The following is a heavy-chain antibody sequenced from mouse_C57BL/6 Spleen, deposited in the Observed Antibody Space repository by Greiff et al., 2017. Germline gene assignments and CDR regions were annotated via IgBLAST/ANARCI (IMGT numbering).Heavy chain of an antibody. Sequence: VQLQQSGPELVKPGASVKISCKASGYTFTDYYMNWVKQSHGKSLVWIGDINPNNGGTSYNQKFKGKATLTVDKSSSTAYMELRSLTSEDSAVYYCARRDYYGSSYWYFDVWGTGTTVTVSS. V-gene: IGHV1-26*01. CDR1: GYTFTDYY. J-gene: IGHJ1*03. CDR2: INPNNGGT. CDR3: ARRDYYGSSYWYFDV. D-gene: IGHD1-1*01.